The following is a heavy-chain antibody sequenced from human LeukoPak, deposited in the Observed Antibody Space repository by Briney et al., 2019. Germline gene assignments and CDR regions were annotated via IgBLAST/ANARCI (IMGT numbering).Heavy chain of an antibody. CDR3: ARSATDAFDI. CDR2: MNGDGTSI. D-gene: IGHD3-3*01. V-gene: IGHV3-74*01. J-gene: IGHJ3*02. Sequence: GGSLRLSCAASGFTFRSFWMHWVRQDPGKGVVWVSHMNGDGTSISYADSVKGRFTISRDNAKNTLYLQMNRLKAEDTAVYYCARSATDAFDIWGQGTMVTVSS. CDR1: GFTFRSFW.